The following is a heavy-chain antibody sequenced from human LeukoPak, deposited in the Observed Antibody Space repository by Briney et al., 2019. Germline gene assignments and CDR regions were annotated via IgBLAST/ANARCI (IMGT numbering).Heavy chain of an antibody. D-gene: IGHD6-13*01. CDR1: GFTFSDHA. J-gene: IGHJ3*02. Sequence: PGGSLRLSCAASGFTFSDHAMSWVRQAPAKGLEWVSSINGNGGGSYYIDSVKGRFTDSRDNSENALYLQMNSLRAEDTAVYYCARADPGMVDIWGQGTMVTVSS. V-gene: IGHV3-23*02. CDR2: INGNGGGS. CDR3: ARADPGMVDI.